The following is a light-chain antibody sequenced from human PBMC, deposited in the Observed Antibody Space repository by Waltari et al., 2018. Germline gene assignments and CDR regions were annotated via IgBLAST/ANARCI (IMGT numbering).Light chain of an antibody. J-gene: IGKJ1*01. CDR3: QQYGSSPWT. V-gene: IGKV3-20*01. Sequence: EMVLTQSPGTLSLSPVERATPSCVASQSGSSSYLAWYQQKPGHAPRLLLYGASSRATGIPDRFSGSGSGTDFTLTISRLEPEDFAVYYCQQYGSSPWTFGQGTKVEIK. CDR1: QSGSSSY. CDR2: GAS.